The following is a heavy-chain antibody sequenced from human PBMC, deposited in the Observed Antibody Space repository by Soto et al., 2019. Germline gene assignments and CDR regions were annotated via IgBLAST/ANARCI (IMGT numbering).Heavy chain of an antibody. V-gene: IGHV6-1*01. Sequence: PSQTLSLTCAISGDSVSSISAAWTWIRQSPSRGLEWLGRTYYRSEWYNDYAVSAKSRITIKPDTSRNQFSLQLTSVTPEDTAVYYCAREAWATLTNVYSYGTEVWGQGTAVTVSS. CDR1: GDSVSSISAA. CDR2: TYYRSEWYN. CDR3: AREAWATLTNVYSYGTEV. D-gene: IGHD7-27*01. J-gene: IGHJ6*02.